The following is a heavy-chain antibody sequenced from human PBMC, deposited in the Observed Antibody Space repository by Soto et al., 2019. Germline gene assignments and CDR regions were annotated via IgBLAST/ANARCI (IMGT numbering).Heavy chain of an antibody. J-gene: IGHJ6*02. Sequence: WETQCLTCPVSGGSVSSGDNFWSWLRQSPGKQLVWIAYIYYNGSTNYNLYPNIRATISIDTSKRQLYMTLTSMTAADADLYYCERFPNYYYYGFDVWGQGTEVPVSS. CDR2: IYYNGST. V-gene: IGHV4-61*08. D-gene: IGHD3-10*01. CDR1: GGSVSSGDNF. CDR3: ERFPNYYYYGFDV.